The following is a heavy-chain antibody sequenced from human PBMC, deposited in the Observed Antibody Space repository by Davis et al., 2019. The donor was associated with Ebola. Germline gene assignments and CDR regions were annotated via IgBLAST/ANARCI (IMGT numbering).Heavy chain of an antibody. CDR1: GFTFSSYW. Sequence: GESLKISCAASGFTFSSYWMSWVRQAPGKGLEWVANIKEDGSEKYYLDSVKGRFTISRDNAKNSLYLQMNSLRAEDTAVYYCARDGIRFLEFLRESYFDYWGQGSLVTVSS. D-gene: IGHD3-3*01. J-gene: IGHJ4*02. V-gene: IGHV3-7*03. CDR2: IKEDGSEK. CDR3: ARDGIRFLEFLRESYFDY.